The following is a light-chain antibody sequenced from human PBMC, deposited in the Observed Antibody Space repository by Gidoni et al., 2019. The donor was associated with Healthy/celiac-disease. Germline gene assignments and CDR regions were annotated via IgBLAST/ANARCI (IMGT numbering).Light chain of an antibody. J-gene: IGLJ2*01. CDR3: QSYDSSLSVVV. CDR2: GNS. Sequence: QSVLTQPPSVSGAPVQRVTISCTGSSSHIGAGYDVHWYQQLPGTAPKLLIYGNSNRPSGFPDRFSGSKSGTSDSLAITGLQAEDEADYYCQSYDSSLSVVVFGGGTKLTVL. CDR1: SSHIGAGYD. V-gene: IGLV1-40*01.